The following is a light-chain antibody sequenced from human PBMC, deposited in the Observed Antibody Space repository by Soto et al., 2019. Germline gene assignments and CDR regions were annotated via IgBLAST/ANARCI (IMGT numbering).Light chain of an antibody. CDR1: NIGSKS. J-gene: IGLJ1*01. CDR2: YDS. Sequence: SYELTQPPSVSVAPGKTARITCGGNNIGSKSVHWYQQKPGQAPVLVIYYDSDRPSGIPERFSGSNSGNTATLTISRVEAGDEADYYCRVWDSSSDYVFGTGTKLTVL. V-gene: IGLV3-21*04. CDR3: RVWDSSSDYV.